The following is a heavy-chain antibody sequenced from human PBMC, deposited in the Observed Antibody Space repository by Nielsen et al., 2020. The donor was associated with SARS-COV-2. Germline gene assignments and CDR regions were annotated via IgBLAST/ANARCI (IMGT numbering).Heavy chain of an antibody. J-gene: IGHJ3*02. D-gene: IGHD1-26*01. V-gene: IGHV3-30*04. CDR1: GFTFSSYA. Sequence: GSLRLSCAASGFTFSSYAMHWVRQAPGKGLEWVAVISYDGSNKYYADSVKGRFTISRDNSKNTLYLQMNSLRAEDTAVYYCARAESGSYWNAFDIWGQGTMVTVSS. CDR2: ISYDGSNK. CDR3: ARAESGSYWNAFDI.